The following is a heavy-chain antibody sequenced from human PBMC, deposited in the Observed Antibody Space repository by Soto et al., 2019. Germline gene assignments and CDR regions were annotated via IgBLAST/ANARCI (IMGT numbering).Heavy chain of an antibody. J-gene: IGHJ6*02. CDR1: GFTFSSYA. D-gene: IGHD3-10*01. CDR2: ISGSGGST. Sequence: PGGSLRLSCAASGFTFSSYAMSWVRQAPGKGLEWVSAISGSGGSTYYADSVKGRFTISRDNSKNTLYLQMNSLRAEDTAVYYCAKQLLWFGDVYYYGMDVWGQGTTVTVSS. CDR3: AKQLLWFGDVYYYGMDV. V-gene: IGHV3-23*01.